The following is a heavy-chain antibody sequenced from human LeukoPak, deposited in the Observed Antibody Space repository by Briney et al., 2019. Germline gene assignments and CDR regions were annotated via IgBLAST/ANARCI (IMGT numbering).Heavy chain of an antibody. CDR2: IYHSGST. V-gene: IGHV4-38-2*01. CDR3: ARQGSSTSSYYYMDV. Sequence: SETLSLTCAVSGYSISSGYYWGRIRQPPGKGLEWIRKIYHSGSTYYNPSLKSRVTISVDTSKNQFSLKLSSVTAADTAVYYCARQGSSTSSYYYMDVWGKGTTVTVSS. D-gene: IGHD2-2*01. J-gene: IGHJ6*03. CDR1: GYSISSGYY.